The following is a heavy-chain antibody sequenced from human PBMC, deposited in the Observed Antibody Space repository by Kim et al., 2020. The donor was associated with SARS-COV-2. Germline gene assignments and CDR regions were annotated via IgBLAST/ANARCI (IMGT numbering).Heavy chain of an antibody. Sequence: GGSLRLSCAASGFTFSSYAMHWVRQAPGKGLEWVAVISYDGSNKYYADSVKGRFTISRDNSKNTLYLQMNSLRAEDTAVYYCARTPLEYSSSWNDYWGQGTLVTVSS. V-gene: IGHV3-30*04. J-gene: IGHJ4*02. CDR2: ISYDGSNK. D-gene: IGHD6-13*01. CDR3: ARTPLEYSSSWNDY. CDR1: GFTFSSYA.